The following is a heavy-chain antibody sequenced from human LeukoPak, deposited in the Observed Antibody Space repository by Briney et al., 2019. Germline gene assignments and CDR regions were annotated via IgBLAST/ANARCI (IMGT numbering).Heavy chain of an antibody. V-gene: IGHV2-5*02. Sequence: SGPTLVNPTQTLTLTCTFSGFSLSTSGVGVGWIRQPPGKALEWLALIYWDDDKRYSPSLKSRLTITKDTSKNQVVLTMTNMDPVDTATYYCARRLASGAPWDFGYFDYWGQGTLVTVSS. D-gene: IGHD3-3*01. CDR2: IYWDDDK. CDR3: ARRLASGAPWDFGYFDY. J-gene: IGHJ4*02. CDR1: GFSLSTSGVG.